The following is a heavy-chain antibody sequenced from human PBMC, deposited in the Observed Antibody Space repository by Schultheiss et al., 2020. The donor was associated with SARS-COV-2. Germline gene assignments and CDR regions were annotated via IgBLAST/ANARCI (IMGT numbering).Heavy chain of an antibody. V-gene: IGHV3-21*01. J-gene: IGHJ4*02. D-gene: IGHD1-26*01. CDR1: GFTFSSST. CDR3: ARGQPSGSYYLFDY. CDR2: ISSSSSYV. Sequence: GGSLRLSCAASGFTFSSSTMKWVRQAPGKGLEWVSSISSSSSYVYYADSVKGRFTISRDNAKNSLYLQMNSLRAEDTAVYYCARGQPSGSYYLFDYWGQGTLVTVSS.